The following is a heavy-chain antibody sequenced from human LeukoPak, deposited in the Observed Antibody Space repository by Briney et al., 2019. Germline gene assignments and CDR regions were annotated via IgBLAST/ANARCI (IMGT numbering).Heavy chain of an antibody. CDR2: IYYSGNT. V-gene: IGHV4-59*01. D-gene: IGHD1-26*01. CDR1: GGSISGYD. J-gene: IGHJ6*03. CDR3: ARGLTQYSGSYFGTYYYYYMDV. Sequence: PSETLSLTCTASGGSISGYDWSWIRQPPGKGLEWIGYIYYSGNTNYNPSLKSRVTISMDTSKNQFSLNLSSVTAADTAVYYCARGLTQYSGSYFGTYYYYYMDVWGKGTTVTVSS.